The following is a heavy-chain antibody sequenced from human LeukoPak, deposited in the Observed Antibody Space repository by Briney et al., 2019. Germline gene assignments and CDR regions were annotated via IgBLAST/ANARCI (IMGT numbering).Heavy chain of an antibody. J-gene: IGHJ3*02. V-gene: IGHV5-51*01. CDR2: IYPGDSDT. CDR3: ARTYYDILTGYRDDAFDI. Sequence: GESLKISCKGSGYSFTSYWIGWVRQMPGKGLEWMGIIYPGDSDTRYSPSFQGQVTISADKSISTAYLQWSSLKASDTAMYYCARTYYDILTGYRDDAFDIWGQGTMVTVSS. D-gene: IGHD3-9*01. CDR1: GYSFTSYW.